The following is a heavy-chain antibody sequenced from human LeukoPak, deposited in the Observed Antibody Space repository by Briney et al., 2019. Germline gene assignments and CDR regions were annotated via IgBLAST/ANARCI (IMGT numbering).Heavy chain of an antibody. CDR3: ARGPQSRFDY. Sequence: SETLSLTCAVYGGSFSGYYWSWIRQPPGKGLEWIGEINHSGTTNYNPSLKSQVTISVDTSKNQFSLKLTSVTAADTAVYYCARGPQSRFDYWGQGTLVTVSS. CDR1: GGSFSGYY. CDR2: INHSGTT. V-gene: IGHV4-34*01. J-gene: IGHJ4*02.